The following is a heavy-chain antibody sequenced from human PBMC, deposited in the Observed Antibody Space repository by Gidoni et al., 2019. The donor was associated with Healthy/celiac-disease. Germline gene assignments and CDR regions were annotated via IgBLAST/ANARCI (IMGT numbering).Heavy chain of an antibody. D-gene: IGHD3-3*01. Sequence: EVQLVESGGGLVKPGGSLRLSCAASGFTFSSYSMNWVRQAPGKGLEWVSSISSISSYIYYADSVKGRFTISRDNAKNSLYLQMNSLRAEDTAVYYCARDLPYGLTIFGVETGGFDPWGQGTLVTVSS. J-gene: IGHJ5*02. CDR1: GFTFSSYS. V-gene: IGHV3-21*01. CDR3: ARDLPYGLTIFGVETGGFDP. CDR2: ISSISSYI.